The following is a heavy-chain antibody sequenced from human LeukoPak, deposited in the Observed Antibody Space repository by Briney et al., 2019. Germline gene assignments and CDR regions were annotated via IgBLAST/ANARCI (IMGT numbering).Heavy chain of an antibody. CDR2: VNPNTSGT. CDR1: GYTFTGYY. Sequence: ASVKVSCKASGYTFTGYYIHWVRQAPGQGLEWMGWVNPNTSGTNYAQNFQGRVTMTRDTSISTAYMELSRLRSDGTAVYYCARAGYYDSSGYYHPFDYWGQGILVTVSS. V-gene: IGHV1-2*02. J-gene: IGHJ4*02. CDR3: ARAGYYDSSGYYHPFDY. D-gene: IGHD3-22*01.